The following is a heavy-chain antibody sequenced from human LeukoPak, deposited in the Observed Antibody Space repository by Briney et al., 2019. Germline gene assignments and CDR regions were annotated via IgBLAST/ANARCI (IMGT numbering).Heavy chain of an antibody. V-gene: IGHV3-43*02. J-gene: IGHJ4*02. CDR2: ISGDGGST. CDR3: AKVKTYSGSYYFDY. Sequence: TGGSLRLSCAASGFTFDDYAMHWVRQAPGKGLEWVSLISGDGGSTYYADSVKGRFTISRDNSKNFLYLQMNSLRTEDTALYYCAKVKTYSGSYYFDYWGQGTLVTVSS. CDR1: GFTFDDYA. D-gene: IGHD1-26*01.